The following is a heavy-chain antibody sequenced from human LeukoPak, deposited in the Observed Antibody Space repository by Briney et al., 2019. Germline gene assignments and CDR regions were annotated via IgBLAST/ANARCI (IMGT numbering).Heavy chain of an antibody. J-gene: IGHJ4*02. CDR1: GFTFSSYG. CDR2: ISYDGSSK. D-gene: IGHD5-18*01. Sequence: GGSLRLSCAASGFTFSSYGMHWVRQAPGKGLEWVAVISYDGSSKYYADSVKGRFTISRDNSKNTLYLQMNSLRAEDTAVYYCAKDRGYSYGIDYWGQGTLVTVSS. CDR3: AKDRGYSYGIDY. V-gene: IGHV3-30*18.